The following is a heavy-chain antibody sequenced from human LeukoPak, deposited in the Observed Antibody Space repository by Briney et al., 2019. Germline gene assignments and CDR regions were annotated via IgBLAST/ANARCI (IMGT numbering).Heavy chain of an antibody. J-gene: IGHJ4*02. CDR1: GFTFSNAC. CDR3: TTATSY. Sequence: PAVSLSFSCAASGFTFSNACRSRVRPAPGKGLEWVVRINSKTYGWATDYPAPVTSSIAISRDDSKNTLYLQMNSLKIEDTAVYYCTTATSYWGQGSLVTVSS. CDR2: INSKTYGWAT. V-gene: IGHV3-15*01.